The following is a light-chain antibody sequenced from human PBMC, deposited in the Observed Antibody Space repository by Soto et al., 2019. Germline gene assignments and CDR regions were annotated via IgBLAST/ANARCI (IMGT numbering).Light chain of an antibody. Sequence: EVVLTQSPATLSVSPGERATLSCRASESVRTSLAWHQQKPGRSPSLLIFGASTRATGLPARFSGSGSGEEFTLTISSLQSEDFAVYYCQQYADWPRTFGQGTKVDIK. CDR1: ESVRTS. J-gene: IGKJ1*01. V-gene: IGKV3-15*01. CDR2: GAS. CDR3: QQYADWPRT.